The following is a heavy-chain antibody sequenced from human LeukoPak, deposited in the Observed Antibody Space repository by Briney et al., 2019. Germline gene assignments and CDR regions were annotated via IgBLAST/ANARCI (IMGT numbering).Heavy chain of an antibody. D-gene: IGHD3-10*01. J-gene: IGHJ6*02. CDR1: GFSFSIYS. V-gene: IGHV3-48*04. Sequence: GGSLRLSWAASGFSFSIYSLDWVRQAPGKGLEWVSYIGHTGSTMSYADSVKGRFTISRDNAKNSLYLQMNSLRAEDTAVYYCAIPPLSGTGSSRPLAGMDVWGQGTTVTVSS. CDR2: IGHTGSTM. CDR3: AIPPLSGTGSSRPLAGMDV.